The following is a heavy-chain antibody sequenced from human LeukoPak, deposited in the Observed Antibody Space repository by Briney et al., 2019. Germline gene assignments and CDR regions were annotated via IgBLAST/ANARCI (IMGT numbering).Heavy chain of an antibody. CDR2: ISYSETT. J-gene: IGHJ3*02. Sequence: SSETLSLTCTVSGGSISSFYWSWIRQPPGKGLEYIGYISYSETTSYNPSLKSRVTISVDTSKNQFSLKLTSVTAADTAVYYCARDKGLPQAFDILGQGTMVTVSS. CDR3: ARDKGLPQAFDI. CDR1: GGSISSFY. V-gene: IGHV4-59*01. D-gene: IGHD5/OR15-5a*01.